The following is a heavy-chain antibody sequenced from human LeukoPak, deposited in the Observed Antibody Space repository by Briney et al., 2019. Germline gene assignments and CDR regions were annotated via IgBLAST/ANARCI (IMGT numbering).Heavy chain of an antibody. J-gene: IGHJ5*02. Sequence: SETLSLTCTVSGGSISSYYWSWIRQPPGKGLEWIGYIYYSGSTNYNPSLKSRVTISVDTSKNQFSLKLSSVTAVDTAVYYCARILGYCRGGSCYGGGDWFDPWGQGTLVTVSS. V-gene: IGHV4-59*01. CDR2: IYYSGST. CDR1: GGSISSYY. CDR3: ARILGYCRGGSCYGGGDWFDP. D-gene: IGHD2-15*01.